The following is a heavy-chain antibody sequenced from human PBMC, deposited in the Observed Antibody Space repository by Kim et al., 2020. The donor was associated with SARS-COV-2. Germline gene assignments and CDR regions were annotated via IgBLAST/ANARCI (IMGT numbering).Heavy chain of an antibody. CDR1: GYTLTELS. CDR3: ATDNSAAGTGMQRD. D-gene: IGHD6-13*01. J-gene: IGHJ4*02. V-gene: IGHV1-24*01. CDR2: FDPEDGET. Sequence: ASVKVSCKVSGYTLTELSMHWVRQAPGKGLEWMGGFDPEDGETIYAQKFQGRVTMTEDTSTDTAYMELSSLRSEDTAVYYCATDNSAAGTGMQRDWGQGTLVTVSS.